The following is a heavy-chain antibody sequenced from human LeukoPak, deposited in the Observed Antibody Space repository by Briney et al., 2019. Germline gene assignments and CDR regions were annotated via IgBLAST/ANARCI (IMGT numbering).Heavy chain of an antibody. Sequence: TSQTLSLTCTVSGGSISSGGYYWSWIRQHPGKGLEWMGYIYYSGSTYYNPSLKSRVTISVDTSKNQFSLKLSSVTAADTAVYYCARVGAIFGVVISFDYWGQGTLVTVSS. CDR1: GGSISSGGYY. J-gene: IGHJ4*02. CDR2: IYYSGST. CDR3: ARVGAIFGVVISFDY. V-gene: IGHV4-31*03. D-gene: IGHD3-3*01.